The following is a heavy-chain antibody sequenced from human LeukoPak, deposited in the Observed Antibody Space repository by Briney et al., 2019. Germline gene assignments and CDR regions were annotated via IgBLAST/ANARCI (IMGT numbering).Heavy chain of an antibody. J-gene: IGHJ4*02. CDR3: VRNHYDTSGYYPDYFDY. V-gene: IGHV3-20*04. D-gene: IGHD3-22*01. Sequence: GGSLRLSCAASGFTFDDYDMSWVRQAPGKGLEWVSGINWNGYNTTYADSVKGRFTLSRDSAKNSLYLQMNSLRAEDTALYYCVRNHYDTSGYYPDYFDYWGQGSLVSVPS. CDR2: INWNGYNT. CDR1: GFTFDDYD.